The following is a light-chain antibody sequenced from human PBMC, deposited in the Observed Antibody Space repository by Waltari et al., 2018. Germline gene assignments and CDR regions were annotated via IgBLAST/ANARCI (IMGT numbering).Light chain of an antibody. CDR2: NNN. V-gene: IGLV1-51*01. CDR3: GTWDSSLNTVV. CDR1: SSNIAKNY. J-gene: IGLJ2*01. Sequence: QSVLTQPPSVSAAPGQKVTISCYGSSSNIAKNYVCWYQQLPGTAPRLLMFNNNKRPSGIPDLFSGSKSGTSATLDITGLQTGDEANYFCGTWDSSLNTVVFGGGTKLTVL.